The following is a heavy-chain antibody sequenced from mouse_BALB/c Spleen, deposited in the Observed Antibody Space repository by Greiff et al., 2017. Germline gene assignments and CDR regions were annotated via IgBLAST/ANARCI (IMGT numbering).Heavy chain of an antibody. CDR2: INSNGGST. Sequence: EVQLQESGGGLVQPGGSLKLSCAASGFTFSSYGMSWVRQTPDKRLELVATINSNGGSTYYPDSVKGRFTISRDNAKNTLYLQMSSLKSEDTAMYYCARETYYGAMDYWGQGTSVTVSS. CDR3: ARETYYGAMDY. D-gene: IGHD1-1*01. CDR1: GFTFSSYG. J-gene: IGHJ4*01. V-gene: IGHV5-6-3*01.